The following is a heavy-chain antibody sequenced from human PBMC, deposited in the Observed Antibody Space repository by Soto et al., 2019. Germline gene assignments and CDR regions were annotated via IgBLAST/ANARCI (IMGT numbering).Heavy chain of an antibody. CDR1: GGTFSRYA. Sequence: QVQLVQSGAEVKKPGSSVKVSCKASGGTFSRYAISWVRQAPGQGLEWMGGIIPIFGTPNYARKFQGRLTISADESTSTAYMELSSLRSDDTAVFYCARANSGSYYFYALDVWGQGITVTVSS. D-gene: IGHD3-22*01. CDR2: IIPIFGTP. V-gene: IGHV1-69*12. J-gene: IGHJ6*02. CDR3: ARANSGSYYFYALDV.